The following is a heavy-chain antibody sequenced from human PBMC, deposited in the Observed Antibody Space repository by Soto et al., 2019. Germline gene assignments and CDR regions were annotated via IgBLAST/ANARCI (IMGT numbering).Heavy chain of an antibody. V-gene: IGHV4-31*03. CDR2: IYPSGST. J-gene: IGHJ6*02. CDR3: ARDTSEDRITFSGLVIGTMDV. D-gene: IGHD3-3*01. CDR1: GGSIRSTRYY. Sequence: QVQLQESGPGLVKPSQTLSLTCTVSGGSIRSTRYYWSWIRQHPGKGLEWIAYIYPSGSTYYNPSHKRRVAVSVDTSSDQFSLSLSCVTAAVTAVYYCARDTSEDRITFSGLVIGTMDVWGQGTMVTVSS.